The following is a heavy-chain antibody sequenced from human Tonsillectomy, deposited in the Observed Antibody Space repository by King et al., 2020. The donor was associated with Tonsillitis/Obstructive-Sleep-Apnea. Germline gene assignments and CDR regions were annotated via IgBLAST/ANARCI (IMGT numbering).Heavy chain of an antibody. CDR1: GFTVSSNY. CDR2: IYSGGST. CDR3: ARNYYDSSGYYRN. D-gene: IGHD3-22*01. J-gene: IGHJ4*02. V-gene: IGHV3-53*01. Sequence: VQLVESGGGLIQPGGSLRLSCAASGFTVSSNYMSWVRQAPGKGLEWVSVIYSGGSTYYADSVKGRFTISRDNSKNTLYLQMNSLRAEDTAVYYCARNYYDSSGYYRNWGQGIPVTVSS.